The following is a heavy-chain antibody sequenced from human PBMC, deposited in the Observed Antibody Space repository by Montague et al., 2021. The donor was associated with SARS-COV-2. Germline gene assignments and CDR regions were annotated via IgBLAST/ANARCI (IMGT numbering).Heavy chain of an antibody. J-gene: IGHJ4*02. Sequence: TLSLTCTVSAGSMSSSDFYWTWVRRPAGKGLEWIGRIYISGRTNYNPFLQSRVTMTLDTSKNEFYLRLSSVSAADTAVYYCARVSDGPEGNFDYWGQGTLVTVSS. CDR1: AGSMSSSDFY. CDR3: ARVSDGPEGNFDY. V-gene: IGHV4-61*02. CDR2: IYISGRT. D-gene: IGHD5-18*01.